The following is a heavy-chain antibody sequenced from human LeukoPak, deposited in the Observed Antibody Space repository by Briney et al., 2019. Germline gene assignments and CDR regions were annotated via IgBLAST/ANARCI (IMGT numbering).Heavy chain of an antibody. CDR2: MHPKSGDT. CDR3: ARDTWFGNYYLDV. D-gene: IGHD3-10*01. CDR1: GYIFTAYY. V-gene: IGHV1-2*02. Sequence: ASVKVSCKASGYIFTAYYIHWVRQAPGQGLEWMGWMHPKSGDTNFAQRFQGRVTSTRDTTLSTVYVELSGLRSDDTAIYYCARDTWFGNYYLDVWGSGTTVTVSS. J-gene: IGHJ6*03.